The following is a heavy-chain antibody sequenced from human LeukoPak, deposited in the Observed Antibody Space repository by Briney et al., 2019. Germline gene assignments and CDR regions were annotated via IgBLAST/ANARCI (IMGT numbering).Heavy chain of an antibody. CDR1: GGSISSGSYY. Sequence: PSETLSLTCTVSGGSISSGSYYWSWIRQPAGKGLEWIGRIYTSGSTNYNPSLKSRVTISVDTSKNQFSLKLSSVTAADTAVYYCARDLPRSGSYYSSPWGQGTLVTVSS. D-gene: IGHD3-10*01. CDR3: ARDLPRSGSYYSSP. V-gene: IGHV4-61*02. J-gene: IGHJ5*02. CDR2: IYTSGST.